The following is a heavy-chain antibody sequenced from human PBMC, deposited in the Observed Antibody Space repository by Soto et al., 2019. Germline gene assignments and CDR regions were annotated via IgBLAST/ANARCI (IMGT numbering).Heavy chain of an antibody. CDR1: GYTFINYD. CDR2: MNPKSGKT. J-gene: IGHJ4*02. Sequence: QVQLVQSGAEVKKPGASVKVSCKTSGYTFINYDINWVRQAPGKGLEWMGLMNPKSGKTGYAQKFQGRVSMTRDTSTSTEYMELNSLRSEDTATDYCSRTPGDYWGQGTLVTVSS. V-gene: IGHV1-8*01. D-gene: IGHD2-15*01. CDR3: SRTPGDY.